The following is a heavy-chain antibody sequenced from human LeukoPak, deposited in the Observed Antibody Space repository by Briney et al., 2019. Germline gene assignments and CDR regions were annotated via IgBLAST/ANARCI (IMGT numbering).Heavy chain of an antibody. CDR3: ARSIMITFGGVIPHYFDY. CDR1: GGSISSSSYY. D-gene: IGHD3-16*02. Sequence: SETLSLTRTVSGGSISSSSYYWGWIRQPPGKGLEWIGSIYYSGSTYYNPSLKSRVTISVDTSENQFSLKLSSVTAADTAVYYCARSIMITFGGVIPHYFDYWGQGTLVTVSS. J-gene: IGHJ4*02. V-gene: IGHV4-39*01. CDR2: IYYSGST.